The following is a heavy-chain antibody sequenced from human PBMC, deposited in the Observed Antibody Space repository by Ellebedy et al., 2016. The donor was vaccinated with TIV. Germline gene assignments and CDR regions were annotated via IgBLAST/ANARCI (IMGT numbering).Heavy chain of an antibody. V-gene: IGHV3-30-3*02. Sequence: GGSLRLSXAASGFTFSSYAMHWVRQAPGKGLEWVAVISYDGSNKYYADSVKGRFTISRDNSKNIVYLQMNSLRAEDTAVYYCAKPVPGSYPKPFDYWGQGTLVIVSS. J-gene: IGHJ4*02. D-gene: IGHD3-10*01. CDR2: ISYDGSNK. CDR1: GFTFSSYA. CDR3: AKPVPGSYPKPFDY.